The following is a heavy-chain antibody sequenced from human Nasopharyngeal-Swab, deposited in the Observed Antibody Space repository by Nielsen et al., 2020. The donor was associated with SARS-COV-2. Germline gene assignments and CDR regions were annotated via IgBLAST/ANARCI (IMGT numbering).Heavy chain of an antibody. J-gene: IGHJ6*04. CDR2: TNPNSGNT. Sequence: ASVKVPCKASGYTFTSYDINWVRPATGQGLEWMGWTNPNSGNTGYAQKFQGRATMTRNTSISTAYMELSSLRSEDTAVYYCARGSHYNYVWGSYKPNLDVWGKGTTVTVSS. CDR3: ARGSHYNYVWGSYKPNLDV. D-gene: IGHD3-16*01. V-gene: IGHV1-8*01. CDR1: GYTFTSYD.